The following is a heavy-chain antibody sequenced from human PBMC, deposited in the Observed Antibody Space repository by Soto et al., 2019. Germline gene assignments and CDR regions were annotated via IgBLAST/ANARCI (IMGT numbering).Heavy chain of an antibody. V-gene: IGHV1-18*04. CDR2: ISAYNGNT. D-gene: IGHD2-2*01. CDR1: GYAFTSYG. CDR3: ARDYCSSTSCSNYYYYGMDV. J-gene: IGHJ6*02. Sequence: GSVKVSFKACGYAFTSYGISLVRQAPGQGLEWMGWISAYNGNTNYAQKLQGRVTMTTDTSTSTAYMELRGLRSDDTAVYYCARDYCSSTSCSNYYYYGMDVWGQGTTVTVSS.